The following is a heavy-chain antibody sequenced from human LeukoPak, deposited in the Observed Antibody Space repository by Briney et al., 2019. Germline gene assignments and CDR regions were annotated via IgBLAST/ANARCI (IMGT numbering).Heavy chain of an antibody. D-gene: IGHD3-3*01. V-gene: IGHV4-59*01. CDR2: IYYSGST. J-gene: IGHJ4*02. Sequence: SETLSLTCTVSGGSISSYYWSWIRQPPGKGLEWIGYIYYSGSTNYNPSLKSRVTISVDTSKNQFSLKLSSVTAADTAVYYCARDFDDFWSGYNNYSDCWGQGTLVTVSS. CDR3: ARDFDDFWSGYNNYSDC. CDR1: GGSISSYY.